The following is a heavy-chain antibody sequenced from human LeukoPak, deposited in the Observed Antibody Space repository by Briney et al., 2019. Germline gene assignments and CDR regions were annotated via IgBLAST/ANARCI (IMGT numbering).Heavy chain of an antibody. D-gene: IGHD1-26*01. CDR3: ARDRVGATLVGRRENYYYMDV. CDR2: INHSGST. J-gene: IGHJ6*03. Sequence: SETLSLTCAVYGGSFSVYYWNWIRQPPGKGLEWIGEINHSGSTNYNPSLRSRVTISLDTSKNQFPLKLSSVTAADTAVYYCARDRVGATLVGRRENYYYMDVWGKGTTVTVSS. V-gene: IGHV4-34*01. CDR1: GGSFSVYY.